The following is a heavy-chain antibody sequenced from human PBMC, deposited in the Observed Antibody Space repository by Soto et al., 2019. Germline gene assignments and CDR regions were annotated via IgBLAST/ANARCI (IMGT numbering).Heavy chain of an antibody. V-gene: IGHV4-34*01. Sequence: PSETLSLTCAVYGGSFSGYYWSCIRQPPGKGLEWIGEINHSGSTNYNPSLKSRVTISVDTSKNQFSLKLSSVTAADTAVYYCARGQEVSTVTKFDYWGQGTLVTVSS. D-gene: IGHD4-17*01. CDR1: GGSFSGYY. J-gene: IGHJ4*02. CDR3: ARGQEVSTVTKFDY. CDR2: INHSGST.